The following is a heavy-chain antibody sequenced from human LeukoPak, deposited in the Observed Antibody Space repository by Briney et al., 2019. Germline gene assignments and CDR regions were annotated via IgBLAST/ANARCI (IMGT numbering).Heavy chain of an antibody. D-gene: IGHD1-14*01. CDR1: GFTFSTYW. CDR3: SGIF. Sequence: PGGSLRLSCAASGFTFSTYWINWARQAPGKGLEWVGNINPDGSETYYVDSVKGRFIISRDNAKNSLYLHMNSLKTEDTAVYYCSGIFWGQGTLVTVSS. V-gene: IGHV3-7*01. CDR2: INPDGSET. J-gene: IGHJ4*02.